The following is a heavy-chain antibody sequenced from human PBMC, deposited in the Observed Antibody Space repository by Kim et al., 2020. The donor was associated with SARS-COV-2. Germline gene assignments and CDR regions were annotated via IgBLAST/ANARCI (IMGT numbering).Heavy chain of an antibody. V-gene: IGHV3-23*01. Sequence: DSVKGRFTISRDKSKHTLYLHMNSLRAEGTAVYYCAKDVGGSGSYWGFDYSGQGTLVTVSS. J-gene: IGHJ4*02. D-gene: IGHD3-10*01. CDR3: AKDVGGSGSYWGFDY.